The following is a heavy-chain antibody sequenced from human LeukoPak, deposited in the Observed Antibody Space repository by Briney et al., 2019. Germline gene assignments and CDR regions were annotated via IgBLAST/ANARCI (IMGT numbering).Heavy chain of an antibody. Sequence: GRSLRLSCAASGFTFSSYGMHWVRQAPGKGLEWVAVISYDGSNKYYADSVKGRFTISRDNSKNTLYLQTNSLRAEDTAVYYCAKGRGEYYYDSSGYYYDPGFDYWGQGTLVTVSS. CDR3: AKGRGEYYYDSSGYYYDPGFDY. D-gene: IGHD3-22*01. CDR2: ISYDGSNK. CDR1: GFTFSSYG. J-gene: IGHJ4*02. V-gene: IGHV3-30*18.